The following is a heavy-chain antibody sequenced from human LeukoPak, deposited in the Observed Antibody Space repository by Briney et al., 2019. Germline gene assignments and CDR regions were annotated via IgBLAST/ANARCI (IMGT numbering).Heavy chain of an antibody. Sequence: GGSLRLSCVVSGFTFTRHWMHWVRHAPGKGLVWVSRMNDEGSSTRYGEPLKGRFNISRDNAKNTLYLHMSNLRAEDTAVYYCAREAYGPDYYMAVWGKGTTVTISS. D-gene: IGHD3-10*01. CDR3: AREAYGPDYYMAV. CDR1: GFTFTRHW. V-gene: IGHV3-74*01. CDR2: MNDEGSST. J-gene: IGHJ6*03.